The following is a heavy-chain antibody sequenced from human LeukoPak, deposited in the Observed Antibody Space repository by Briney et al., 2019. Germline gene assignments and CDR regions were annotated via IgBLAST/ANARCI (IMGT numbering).Heavy chain of an antibody. CDR2: ISGSGGNT. Sequence: GGSLRLSCAASGFTFNNYAMTWVRQAPGKGLEWVSAISGSGGNTYYADSVKGRFTISRDNSKSTLFLQMNSLRAEDTAVYYCAKSRVIAAAAPLGFNYWGQGTLVTVSS. CDR3: AKSRVIAAAAPLGFNY. D-gene: IGHD6-13*01. CDR1: GFTFNNYA. V-gene: IGHV3-23*01. J-gene: IGHJ4*02.